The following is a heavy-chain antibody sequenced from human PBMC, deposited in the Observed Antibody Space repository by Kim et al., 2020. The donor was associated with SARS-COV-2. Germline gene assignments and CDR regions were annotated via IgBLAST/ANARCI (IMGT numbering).Heavy chain of an antibody. CDR2: INHSGST. V-gene: IGHV4-34*01. D-gene: IGHD6-13*01. Sequence: SETLSLTCAVYGGSFSGYYWSWIRQPPGKGLEWIGEINHSGSTNYNPSLKSRVTISVDTSKNQFSLKLSSVTAADTAVYYCARDRDRGIAAAGIFWFDPWGQGTLVTVSS. CDR1: GGSFSGYY. CDR3: ARDRDRGIAAAGIFWFDP. J-gene: IGHJ5*02.